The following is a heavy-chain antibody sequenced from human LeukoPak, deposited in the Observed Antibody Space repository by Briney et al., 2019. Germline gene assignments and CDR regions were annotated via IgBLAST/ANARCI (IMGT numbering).Heavy chain of an antibody. CDR2: VSSSGST. J-gene: IGHJ6*03. V-gene: IGHV4-4*07. CDR3: ARGFYGSGSYSPPYYYMDV. D-gene: IGHD3-10*01. CDR1: GDSITYFY. Sequence: SETLSLTCSVSGDSITYFYWSWIRQAAGKGLEWIGRVSSSGSTDYNASLKSRVTMSVDTSKNQLSLKVISVTAADTAVYYCARGFYGSGSYSPPYYYMDVWGKGTTVTISS.